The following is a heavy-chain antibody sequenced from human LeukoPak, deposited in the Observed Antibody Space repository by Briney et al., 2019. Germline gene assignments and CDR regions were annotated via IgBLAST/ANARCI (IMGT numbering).Heavy chain of an antibody. J-gene: IGHJ4*02. CDR3: ATLAYCGGDCYRPL. Sequence: GGSLRLSCAASGFTFSSYAMSWVRQAPGKGLEWISAISGSGGSTNYADSVKGRFTISRDNAKNTLYLQMNSLRAEDTAVYYCATLAYCGGDCYRPLWGQGTLVTVSS. CDR2: ISGSGGST. V-gene: IGHV3-23*01. CDR1: GFTFSSYA. D-gene: IGHD2-21*02.